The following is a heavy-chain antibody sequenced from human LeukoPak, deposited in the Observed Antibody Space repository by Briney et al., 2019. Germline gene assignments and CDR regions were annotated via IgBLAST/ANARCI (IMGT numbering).Heavy chain of an antibody. CDR2: ITSSGTYI. CDR3: ARDPYSGNYGNDYYYYMDV. V-gene: IGHV3-21*01. CDR1: GFTFSNYN. J-gene: IGHJ6*03. Sequence: GGSLRLSCAASGFTFSNYNMDWVRQAPGKAMEWVSSITSSGTYIFYADSVKGRFTISRDNAKNSLYLQMDSLGPEDTAVYYCARDPYSGNYGNDYYYYMDVWGKGTTVTISS. D-gene: IGHD1-26*01.